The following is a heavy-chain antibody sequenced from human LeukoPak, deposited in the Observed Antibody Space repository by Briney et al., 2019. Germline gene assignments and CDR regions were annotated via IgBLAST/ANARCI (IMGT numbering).Heavy chain of an antibody. V-gene: IGHV3-7*01. Sequence: GGSLRLSCAASGFTFSSYWMSWVRQAPGKGLEWVANIKQDGSEKYYVDSVKGRFTISRDNARNSLYLQMNSLRAEDTAVYYCARDRGYDSSGYYEGLFDYWGQGTLVTVSS. D-gene: IGHD3-22*01. CDR2: IKQDGSEK. CDR3: ARDRGYDSSGYYEGLFDY. J-gene: IGHJ4*02. CDR1: GFTFSSYW.